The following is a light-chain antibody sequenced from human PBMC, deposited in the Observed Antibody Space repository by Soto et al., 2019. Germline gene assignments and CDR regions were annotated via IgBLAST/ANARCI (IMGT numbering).Light chain of an antibody. J-gene: IGKJ1*01. CDR3: QQSHSIPWT. Sequence: DIQMTQSPSSLSASVGDRVTITCRASRSISSNLNWYQQKPGKAPKLLIYAASNLQSGVPSTFSGSGSGTDFPLTISSLQPEDFATYYCQQSHSIPWTFGQGTKVDIK. CDR2: AAS. V-gene: IGKV1-39*01. CDR1: RSISSN.